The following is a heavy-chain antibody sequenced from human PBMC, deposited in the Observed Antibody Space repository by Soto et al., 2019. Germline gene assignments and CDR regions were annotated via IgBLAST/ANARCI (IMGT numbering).Heavy chain of an antibody. CDR3: ERVHNLVTNIAALNS. CDR1: GYSIISTNW. Sequence: QVQLQESGPGLVKPSGTLSLTCAVSGYSIISTNWWSWVRQPPGKGLEWIGEIYHSGSANYNPSLRSGVTISVDKSTNQFSLNLSSMTAADTALYYCERVHNLVTNIAALNSWGQGTLVTVSS. D-gene: IGHD6-13*01. V-gene: IGHV4-4*02. J-gene: IGHJ4*02. CDR2: IYHSGSA.